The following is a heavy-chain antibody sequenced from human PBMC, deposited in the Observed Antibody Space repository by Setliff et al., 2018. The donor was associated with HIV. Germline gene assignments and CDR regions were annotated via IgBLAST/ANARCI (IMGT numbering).Heavy chain of an antibody. CDR3: ARGALLAVFDFDH. Sequence: PSVKVSCKASGYTFTTYSIHWVRQAPGQSLEWMGWINVGKGDTKYSQELQGRITLTTDTSANTAYMELSSLRSDDTAVYFCARGALLAVFDFDHWGQGTQVTVSS. D-gene: IGHD3-10*01. J-gene: IGHJ4*02. CDR2: INVGKGDT. V-gene: IGHV1-3*01. CDR1: GYTFTTYS.